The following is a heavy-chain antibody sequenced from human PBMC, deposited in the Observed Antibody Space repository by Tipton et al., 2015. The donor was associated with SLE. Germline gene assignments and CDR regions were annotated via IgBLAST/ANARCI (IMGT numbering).Heavy chain of an antibody. CDR2: IYSFGDT. CDR1: GFTFGNYA. J-gene: IGHJ6*02. V-gene: IGHV3-66*02. CDR3: ATSTVTTNPDYYYGMDV. Sequence: SLRLSCAASGFTFGNYAMIWVRQTPEKGLEWVSLIYSFGDTYYSDSVKGRFTISRDNSRNTLYLQMNSLRPDDTAVYYCATSTVTTNPDYYYGMDVWGQGTTVTVSS. D-gene: IGHD4-17*01.